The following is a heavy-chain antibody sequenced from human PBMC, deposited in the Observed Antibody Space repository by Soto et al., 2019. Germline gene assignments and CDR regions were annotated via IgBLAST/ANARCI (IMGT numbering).Heavy chain of an antibody. J-gene: IGHJ4*02. CDR1: GYPFTSYG. CDR3: ARNLASVHDY. CDR2: INPYNGNT. V-gene: IGHV1-18*04. D-gene: IGHD1-1*01. Sequence: QVQLVQSGGEVKRPGALVKVSCKASGYPFTSYGISWVRQAPGQGLEWMGWINPYNGNTKYAQKFQGRVTMTTDTSTTTAYMELRSLSHDDTAVYYCARNLASVHDYWGQGSLVTVSS.